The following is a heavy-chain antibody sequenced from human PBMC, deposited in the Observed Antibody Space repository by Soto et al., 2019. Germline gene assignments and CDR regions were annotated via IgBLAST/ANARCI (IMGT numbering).Heavy chain of an antibody. D-gene: IGHD2-21*01. Sequence: GGSLRLSCAASGFSFSHYWMSWVRQAPGEGLEWAANINQDGSGKHYVDSVKGRFTISRDNAKNSLYLQMSSLRAEDTAVYYCARDISAADYWGQGTPVTVSS. CDR3: ARDISAADY. V-gene: IGHV3-7*01. CDR1: GFSFSHYW. J-gene: IGHJ4*01. CDR2: INQDGSGK.